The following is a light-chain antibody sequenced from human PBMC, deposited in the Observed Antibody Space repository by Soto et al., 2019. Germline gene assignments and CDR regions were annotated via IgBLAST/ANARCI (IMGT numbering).Light chain of an antibody. Sequence: ETVMTQSPATLSVSPGERATLSCRASQSVRSNLAWYQQKLGQAPRLLIYGASTRATGIPARFSGSGSGTEFTLTISSLQSEDFAIFYCQQYNDWPRTFGQGTKL. J-gene: IGKJ2*01. V-gene: IGKV3-15*01. CDR3: QQYNDWPRT. CDR1: QSVRSN. CDR2: GAS.